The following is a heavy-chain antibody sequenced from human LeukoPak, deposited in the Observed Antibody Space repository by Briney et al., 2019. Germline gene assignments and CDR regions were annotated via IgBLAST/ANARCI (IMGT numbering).Heavy chain of an antibody. CDR1: GFALSSHW. CDR2: VNRDGSET. J-gene: IGHJ6*02. CDR3: ARNNGMDV. Sequence: PGGSLRHSCAASGFALSSHWKTWVRQVPGRGPEWVGNVNRDGSETYYLDSVKGRFTISKDNAKNSLYLQMNSLRAEDTALYHCARNNGMDVWGQGTTVIVSS. V-gene: IGHV3-7*03.